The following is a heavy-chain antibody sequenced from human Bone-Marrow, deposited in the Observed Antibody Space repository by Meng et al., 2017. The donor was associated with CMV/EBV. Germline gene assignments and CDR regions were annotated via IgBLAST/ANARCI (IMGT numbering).Heavy chain of an antibody. CDR1: GFIFSYYS. Sequence: GGSLRLSGAASGFIFSYYSIHWVRQAPGKGLEWVAAVSYDGGFKKYADSVEGRFTISRDNSKNTLYLQMNSLRAEDTAVYYCAREITIFGVVIMRYDAFDIWGQGTMVTVSS. CDR3: AREITIFGVVIMRYDAFDI. D-gene: IGHD3-3*01. V-gene: IGHV3-30*04. CDR2: VSYDGGFK. J-gene: IGHJ3*02.